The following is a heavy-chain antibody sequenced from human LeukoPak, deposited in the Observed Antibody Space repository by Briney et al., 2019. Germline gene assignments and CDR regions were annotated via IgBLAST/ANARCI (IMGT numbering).Heavy chain of an antibody. CDR2: IIPIFGTA. Sequence: GASVKVSCKASGGTFSSYAISWVRQAPGQGLEWMGGIIPIFGTANYAQKFQGRVTITADESTSTAYMELSSLRSEYTAVYYCARFKAYCGGDCSFAYWGQGTLVTVSS. CDR3: ARFKAYCGGDCSFAY. V-gene: IGHV1-69*13. D-gene: IGHD2-21*01. J-gene: IGHJ4*02. CDR1: GGTFSSYA.